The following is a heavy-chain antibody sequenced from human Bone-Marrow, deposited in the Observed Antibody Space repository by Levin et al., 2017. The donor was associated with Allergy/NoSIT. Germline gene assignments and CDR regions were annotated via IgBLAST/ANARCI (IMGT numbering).Heavy chain of an antibody. Sequence: PSETLSLTCNVSGDSISSGGYSWSWIRQHPGKGLEWVGYIYYTGSAHYNPSLKSRVTISVDTSKNQFALKMTSVTGADTAVYYCARGRLQPLGNLDNWGQGTLVTVSS. D-gene: IGHD2-21*02. J-gene: IGHJ4*02. V-gene: IGHV4-31*03. CDR2: IYYTGSA. CDR3: ARGRLQPLGNLDN. CDR1: GDSISSGGYS.